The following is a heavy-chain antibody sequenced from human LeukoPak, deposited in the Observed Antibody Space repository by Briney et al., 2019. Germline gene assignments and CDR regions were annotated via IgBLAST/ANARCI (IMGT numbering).Heavy chain of an antibody. CDR2: INLDGSEE. V-gene: IGHV3-7*01. D-gene: IGHD3/OR15-3a*01. CDR1: GFVFSTYW. CDR3: ASGRHDFLH. Sequence: GGSLRLSCAASGFVFSTYWMTWVRQAPGKGLEWVANINLDGSEEHYVGSSLKGRFTISRDNTKNSLYLQMTSVGVEDTAFYCCASGRHDFLHWGQGTLVTVSS. J-gene: IGHJ4*02.